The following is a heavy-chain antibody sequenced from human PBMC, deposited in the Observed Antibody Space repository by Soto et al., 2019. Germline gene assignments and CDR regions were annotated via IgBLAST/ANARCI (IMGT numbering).Heavy chain of an antibody. Sequence: GGSLRLSCAASKFTFSNFAMTWVRQAPGKGLEWVSSISDNGVGTYYSDSVKGRFTISRDNSKNTLSLQMNSLRSEDTAVYYCAKDLGYCPGGSCSLPEYWGQGTLVTVSS. J-gene: IGHJ4*02. V-gene: IGHV3-23*01. D-gene: IGHD2-15*01. CDR3: AKDLGYCPGGSCSLPEY. CDR2: ISDNGVGT. CDR1: KFTFSNFA.